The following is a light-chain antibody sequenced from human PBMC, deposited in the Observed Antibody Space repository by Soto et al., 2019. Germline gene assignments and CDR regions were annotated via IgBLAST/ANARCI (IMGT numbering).Light chain of an antibody. CDR3: QQYNSPDVA. J-gene: IGKJ1*01. CDR1: RSISSW. CDR2: DAS. Sequence: DIQMTQSPSTLSASVGDRVTITCRASRSISSWLAWYQQKPGKAPKLLIYDASSLESGVPSRFSGSGSGTEFTLTISSLQPDDFATYYCQQYNSPDVAFGQGTKVDIK. V-gene: IGKV1-5*01.